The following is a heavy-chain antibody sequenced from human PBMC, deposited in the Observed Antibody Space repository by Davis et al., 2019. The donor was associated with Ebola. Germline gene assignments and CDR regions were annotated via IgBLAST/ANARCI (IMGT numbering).Heavy chain of an antibody. CDR3: AKDPYYSSSWHWGWFDP. CDR2: ISWNSGSI. Sequence: GGSLRLSCAASGFTFDDYAIHWVRHAPGKGLEWVSGISWNSGSIGYADSVKGRFTISRDNAKNSLYLQLNSLRAEDTALYYCAKDPYYSSSWHWGWFDPWGQGTLVTVSS. J-gene: IGHJ5*02. CDR1: GFTFDDYA. D-gene: IGHD6-13*01. V-gene: IGHV3-9*01.